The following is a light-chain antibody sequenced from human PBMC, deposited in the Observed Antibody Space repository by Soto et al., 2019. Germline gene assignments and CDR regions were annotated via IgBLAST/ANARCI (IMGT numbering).Light chain of an antibody. Sequence: DIQMTQSPSSLSSSVGDSVTITCRESQDIRDRLRCFKEKPRKTPNRLLYAASTLQGGVPSRCSGRGSATEFTRTFSSLQPEDFASDYCVHHNTVAFNVGPGTRVD. CDR3: VHHNTVAFN. CDR2: AAS. J-gene: IGKJ3*01. CDR1: QDIRDR. V-gene: IGKV1-17*01.